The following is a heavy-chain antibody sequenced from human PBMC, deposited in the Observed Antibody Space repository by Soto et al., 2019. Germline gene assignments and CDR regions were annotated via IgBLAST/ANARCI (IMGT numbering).Heavy chain of an antibody. CDR2: IWDDGSSK. CDR1: GFTFSSYA. V-gene: IGHV3-33*08. Sequence: PGGSLRLSCAASGFTFSSYAMSWVRQAPGKGLEWVAAIWDDGSSKYYADSVKGRFTISRDNSKNTLYLQMNSLRAEDTAVYYCAREGVTAIDAFDIWGQGTMVTVSS. J-gene: IGHJ3*02. D-gene: IGHD2-21*02. CDR3: AREGVTAIDAFDI.